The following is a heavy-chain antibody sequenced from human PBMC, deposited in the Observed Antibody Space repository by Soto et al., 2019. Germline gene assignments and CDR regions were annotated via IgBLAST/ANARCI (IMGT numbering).Heavy chain of an antibody. CDR1: GFSVSSNY. V-gene: IGHV3-53*01. CDR2: IYSGGNT. D-gene: IGHD5-18*01. CDR3: ARASTWIPYYHYGMDV. Sequence: EVQLVESEGGLIQPGGSLRLSCAASGFSVSSNYMSWVRQAPGKGLEWVSVIYSGGNTHYADSVKGRFTISRDNSKNTLYLQMNSLRAEDTAVYYCARASTWIPYYHYGMDVWGQGTTLTVSS. J-gene: IGHJ6*02.